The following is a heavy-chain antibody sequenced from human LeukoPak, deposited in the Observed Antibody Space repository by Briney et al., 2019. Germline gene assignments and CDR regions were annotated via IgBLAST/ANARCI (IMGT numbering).Heavy chain of an antibody. CDR1: GFTFSSYS. V-gene: IGHV3-21*01. D-gene: IGHD1-26*01. Sequence: GGSLRLSCAASGFTFSSYSMNWVRQAPGKGLEWVSSISSSSSYIYYADSAKGRFTISRDNAKNSLYLQMNSLRAEDTAVYYCAREAPFGSYKPDYWGQGTLVTVSS. CDR2: ISSSSSYI. J-gene: IGHJ4*02. CDR3: AREAPFGSYKPDY.